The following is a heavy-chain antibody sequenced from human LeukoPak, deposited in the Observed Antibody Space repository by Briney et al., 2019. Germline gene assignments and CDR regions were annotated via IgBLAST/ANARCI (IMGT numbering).Heavy chain of an antibody. D-gene: IGHD3-10*01. CDR2: IYHSGST. V-gene: IGHV4-39*07. CDR3: ARDQDYYGSGSYYNTFLH. Sequence: SETLSLTCTVSGGSISSSSYYWGWIRQPPGKGLEWIGSIYHSGSTYYNPSLKSRVTISVDTSKNQFSLKLSSVTAADTAVYYCARDQDYYGSGSYYNTFLHWGQGTLVTVSS. CDR1: GGSISSSSYY. J-gene: IGHJ4*02.